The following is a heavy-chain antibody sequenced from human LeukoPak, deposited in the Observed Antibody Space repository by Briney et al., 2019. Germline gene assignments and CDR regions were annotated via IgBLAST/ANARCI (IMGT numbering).Heavy chain of an antibody. Sequence: ASVKVSCKVSGYILTELSMHWVRQAPGKGLEWMGGFDPEDGETIYAQKFQGRVTMTEDTSTDTAYMGLSSLRSEDTAVYYCATMGVVVAATLDYWGQGTLDTVSS. CDR3: ATMGVVVAATLDY. D-gene: IGHD2-15*01. J-gene: IGHJ4*02. CDR2: FDPEDGET. CDR1: GYILTELS. V-gene: IGHV1-24*01.